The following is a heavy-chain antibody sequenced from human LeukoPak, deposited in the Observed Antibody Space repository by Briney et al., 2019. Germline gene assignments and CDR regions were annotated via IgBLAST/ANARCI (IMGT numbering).Heavy chain of an antibody. V-gene: IGHV3-30-3*01. CDR1: GFTFSSYT. CDR2: ISDDGSKK. J-gene: IGHJ4*02. Sequence: GGSLRLTCAASGFTFSSYTMHWVCQAPGKGLDWVAVISDDGSKKYYADSVKGRFTISRDNSKNTLYLQMNSLRAEDTAVYYCVGLLRYWGQGTLVTVSS. CDR3: VGLLRY. D-gene: IGHD2-15*01.